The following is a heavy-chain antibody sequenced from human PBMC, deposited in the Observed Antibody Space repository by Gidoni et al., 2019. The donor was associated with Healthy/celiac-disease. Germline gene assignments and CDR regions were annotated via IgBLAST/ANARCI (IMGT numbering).Heavy chain of an antibody. D-gene: IGHD3-22*01. J-gene: IGHJ4*02. CDR1: GYTFTSYG. V-gene: IGHV1-18*01. Sequence: QVQLVQSGAEVKKPGAAVKASCKASGYTFTSYGISWVRQAPGQGLEWMGWISAYNGNTNYAQKLQGRVTMTTDTSTSTAYMELRSLRSDDTAVYYCARAYYYDSSGYYHFDYWGQGTLVTVSS. CDR2: ISAYNGNT. CDR3: ARAYYYDSSGYYHFDY.